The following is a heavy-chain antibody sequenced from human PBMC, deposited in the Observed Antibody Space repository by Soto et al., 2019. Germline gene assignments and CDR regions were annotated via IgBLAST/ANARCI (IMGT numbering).Heavy chain of an antibody. V-gene: IGHV4-61*08. CDR2: IYYSGST. Sequence: SETLSLTSPLSGASVSSGDYFWSWLRQSPGKRLEWIAYIYYSGSTNYNPSLKSRATISVDTSKSQVSLTLTSMTAADAALYYCARSPNYYYYGFDVWGQGTAVTVSS. D-gene: IGHD3-10*01. CDR3: ARSPNYYYYGFDV. CDR1: GASVSSGDYF. J-gene: IGHJ6*02.